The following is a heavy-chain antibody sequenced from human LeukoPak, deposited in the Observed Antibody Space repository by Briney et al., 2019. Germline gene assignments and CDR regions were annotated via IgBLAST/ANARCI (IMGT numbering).Heavy chain of an antibody. J-gene: IGHJ6*02. V-gene: IGHV5-10-1*01. Sequence: GESLKISCKGSGYSFTSYWISSVRQMPGKGLEWMGRIDPSDSYTNYSPSFQGHVTISADKSISTAYLQWSSLKASDTAMYYCARLLRGANYYYYGMDVWGQGTTVTVSS. CDR3: ARLLRGANYYYYGMDV. CDR1: GYSFTSYW. D-gene: IGHD3-10*01. CDR2: IDPSDSYT.